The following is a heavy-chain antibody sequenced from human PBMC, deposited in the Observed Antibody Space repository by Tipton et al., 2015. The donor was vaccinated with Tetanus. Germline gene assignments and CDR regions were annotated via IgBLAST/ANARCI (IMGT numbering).Heavy chain of an antibody. Sequence: TLSLTCSVSNGSISSGGYYWSWIRQYPGKGLERIGLLYHTGVTYYNPSLQSRVAISVDTSKNQFSLEVASVTVSDTAVYYCARVRAILRRTLSGLYWLDPWGQGILVTVSS. V-gene: IGHV4-31*03. CDR3: ARVRAILRRTLSGLYWLDP. CDR1: NGSISSGGYY. J-gene: IGHJ5*02. CDR2: LYHTGVT. D-gene: IGHD3-16*01.